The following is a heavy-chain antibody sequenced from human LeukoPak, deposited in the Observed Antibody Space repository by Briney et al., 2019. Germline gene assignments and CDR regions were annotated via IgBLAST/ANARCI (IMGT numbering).Heavy chain of an antibody. J-gene: IGHJ6*03. Sequence: ASVKVSCKASGGTFSSYAISWVRQAPGQGLEWMGGIIPIFGTANYAQKFQGRVTITADESTSTAYMELSSLRSEDTAVYYCARSRPIAHYYYMDVWGKGTTVTVSS. CDR3: ARSRPIAHYYYMDV. CDR2: IIPIFGTA. D-gene: IGHD2-15*01. V-gene: IGHV1-69*01. CDR1: GGTFSSYA.